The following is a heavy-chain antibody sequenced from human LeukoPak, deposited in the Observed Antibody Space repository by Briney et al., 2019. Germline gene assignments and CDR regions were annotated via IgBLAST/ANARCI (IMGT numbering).Heavy chain of an antibody. J-gene: IGHJ4*02. CDR1: GGTFSSYA. CDR3: ARVSRRDDGGNWGGDY. D-gene: IGHD4-23*01. V-gene: IGHV1-69*13. Sequence: APVKVSCKASGGTFSSYAISWVRQAPGQGLEWMGGIIPIFGTANYAQKFQGRVTITADESTSTAYMELSSLRSEDTAVYYCARVSRRDDGGNWGGDYWGQGTLVTVSS. CDR2: IIPIFGTA.